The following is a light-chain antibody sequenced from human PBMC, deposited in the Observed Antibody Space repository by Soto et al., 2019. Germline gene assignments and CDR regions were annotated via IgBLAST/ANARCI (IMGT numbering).Light chain of an antibody. Sequence: EIVMTQSPATLSVSPGERVTLSCRASQSVSSNLAWYQQKPGQAPRLLNYGASTRATGIPARFSGSGSGTEFTLTSSSLQSEDFEVYYCQQYNNWPPWTFGQGTKVEIK. CDR2: GAS. J-gene: IGKJ1*01. CDR1: QSVSSN. CDR3: QQYNNWPPWT. V-gene: IGKV3-15*01.